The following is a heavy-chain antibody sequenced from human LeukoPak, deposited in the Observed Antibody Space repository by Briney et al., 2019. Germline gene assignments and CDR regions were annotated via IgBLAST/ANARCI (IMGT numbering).Heavy chain of an antibody. Sequence: SETLSLTCTVSGDSISSSYWSWIRQPPGKGLEWIGFIHYRGSTNYNPSLEGRVTMSVDTSKNQFSVKLTSVTAADTAVYYCARHSPYGDSSFDYWGQGTLVTVSS. CDR1: GDSISSSY. J-gene: IGHJ4*02. V-gene: IGHV4-59*08. D-gene: IGHD4-17*01. CDR2: IHYRGST. CDR3: ARHSPYGDSSFDY.